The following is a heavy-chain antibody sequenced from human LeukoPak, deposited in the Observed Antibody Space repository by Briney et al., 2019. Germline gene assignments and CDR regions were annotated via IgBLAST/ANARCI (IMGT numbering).Heavy chain of an antibody. Sequence: GGSLRLSCAASGFTFDTYNFNWVRQAPGKGLEWVASIRSYSSYIHHADSVKGRFTISRDDAKKSLDLQMNSLRAEDTAVYFCARYSEVYYYVDVWGAGTTVIVSS. V-gene: IGHV3-21*01. J-gene: IGHJ6*03. CDR3: ARYSEVYYYVDV. CDR2: IRSYSSYI. D-gene: IGHD2-21*01. CDR1: GFTFDTYN.